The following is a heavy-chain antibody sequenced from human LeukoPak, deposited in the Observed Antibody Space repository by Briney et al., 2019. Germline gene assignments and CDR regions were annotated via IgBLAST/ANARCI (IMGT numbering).Heavy chain of an antibody. CDR1: GYTFSNYW. D-gene: IGHD3-10*01. V-gene: IGHV5-51*01. Sequence: GESPKISCKASGYTFSNYWIVWVRQMPGKGLEWMGIIYLDDSDTRYSPSFQGQVTFSADKSISTAYLQWSNLKASDTAMYYCARRPVGGSGSYQWFDPWGQGTLVTVSS. CDR3: ARRPVGGSGSYQWFDP. J-gene: IGHJ5*02. CDR2: IYLDDSDT.